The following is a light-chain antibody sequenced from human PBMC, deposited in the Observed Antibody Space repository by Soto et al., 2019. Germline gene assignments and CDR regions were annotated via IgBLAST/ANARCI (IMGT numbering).Light chain of an antibody. Sequence: DIQLTQSPSSLSAYVGDRVTITCRASQSIGNYLNWYQQKPGKAPNLLIHAASGLQSGVSSRFSGSGSGTHFTLTISSLQPEDSATYYCQQSYSRPPPYTFGQGTKLEIK. J-gene: IGKJ2*01. CDR3: QQSYSRPPPYT. CDR2: AAS. V-gene: IGKV1-39*01. CDR1: QSIGNY.